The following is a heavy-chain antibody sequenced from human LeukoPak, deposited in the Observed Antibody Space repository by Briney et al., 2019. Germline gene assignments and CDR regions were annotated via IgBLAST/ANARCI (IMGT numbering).Heavy chain of an antibody. V-gene: IGHV4-34*01. CDR3: ASHDSSSWYGLGAFDI. D-gene: IGHD6-13*01. J-gene: IGHJ3*02. CDR2: INHSGST. CDR1: GGSFSGYY. Sequence: SETLSLTCSGYGGSFSGYYWSWIRQPPGKGLEGIGEINHSGSTNYNPSLKSRVTISVDTSKNQFSLKLSSVTAADTAVYYCASHDSSSWYGLGAFDIWGQGTMVTVSS.